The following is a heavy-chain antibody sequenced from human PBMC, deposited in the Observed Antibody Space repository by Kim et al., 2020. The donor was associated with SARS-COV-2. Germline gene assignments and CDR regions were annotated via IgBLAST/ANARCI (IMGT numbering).Heavy chain of an antibody. Sequence: SETLSLTCTVSGGSISSSSYYWGWIRQPPGKGLEWIGSIYYSGSTYYNPSLKSRVTISVDTSKNQFSLKLSSVTAADTAVYYCARRQSDGYNQYYFDYWG. D-gene: IGHD5-12*01. CDR2: IYYSGST. CDR1: GGSISSSSYY. J-gene: IGHJ4*01. V-gene: IGHV4-39*01. CDR3: ARRQSDGYNQYYFDY.